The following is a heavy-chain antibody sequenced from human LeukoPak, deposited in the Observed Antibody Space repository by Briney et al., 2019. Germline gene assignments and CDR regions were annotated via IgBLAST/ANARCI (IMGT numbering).Heavy chain of an antibody. CDR3: ARDLVVGATSDFIDY. CDR1: GFTFSSSA. J-gene: IGHJ4*02. Sequence: GGSLRLSCAASGFTFSSSAMSWVRQAPGKGLEWVSAISNNGGYTYYADSVQGRFTISRDNSKSTLCLQMNSLRAEDTAVYYCARDLVVGATSDFIDYWGQGTLVTVSS. CDR2: ISNNGGYT. D-gene: IGHD1-26*01. V-gene: IGHV3-23*01.